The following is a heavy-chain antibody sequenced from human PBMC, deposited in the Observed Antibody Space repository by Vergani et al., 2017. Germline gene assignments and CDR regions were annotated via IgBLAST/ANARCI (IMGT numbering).Heavy chain of an antibody. D-gene: IGHD4-17*01. J-gene: IGHJ4*02. CDR3: ARDKADGDYRLADY. CDR2: IYYSGST. V-gene: IGHV4-31*03. Sequence: QVQLQESGPGLVKPSQTLSLTCTVSGGSISSGGYYWSWIRQHPGKGLEWLGYIYYSGSTYYNPSLKSRVTISVDTSKNQFSLKLSSVTAADTAVYYCARDKADGDYRLADYWGQGTLVTVSS. CDR1: GGSISSGGYY.